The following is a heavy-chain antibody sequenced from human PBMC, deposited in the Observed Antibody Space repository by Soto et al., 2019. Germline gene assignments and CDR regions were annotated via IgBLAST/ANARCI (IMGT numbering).Heavy chain of an antibody. V-gene: IGHV1-2*04. CDR1: GYSFSDYH. J-gene: IGHJ6*02. Sequence: GESLKISCKASGYSFSDYHIHWVRQAPGQGLEWLGRINPKSGGTSSAQKFQGWVTMTRDTSISTAYMELTRLRSDDTAVYFCARGHSTDCSNGVCSFFYNHEMDVWGQGTTVTVSS. CDR2: INPKSGGT. CDR3: ARGHSTDCSNGVCSFFYNHEMDV. D-gene: IGHD2-8*01.